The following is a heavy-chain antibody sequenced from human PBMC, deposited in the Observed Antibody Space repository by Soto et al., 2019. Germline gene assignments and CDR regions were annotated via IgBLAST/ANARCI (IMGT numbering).Heavy chain of an antibody. J-gene: IGHJ5*02. CDR2: IYYSGST. CDR1: GGSISSSSYY. Sequence: SETLSLTCTVSGGSISSSSYYWGWIRQPPGKGLGWIGSIYYSGSTYYNPSLKSRVTISLDTSKNQLSLKLSAVTAADTAVYYCARGGKGDWFDPWGQGTLVTVSS. D-gene: IGHD6-25*01. V-gene: IGHV4-39*01. CDR3: ARGGKGDWFDP.